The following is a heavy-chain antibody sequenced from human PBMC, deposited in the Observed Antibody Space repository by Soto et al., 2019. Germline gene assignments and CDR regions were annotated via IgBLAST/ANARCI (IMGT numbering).Heavy chain of an antibody. Sequence: EVQLVESGGDLVQPGGSLTLSCAASGFTFSTYWMSWVRQAPGRGLEWLANINQDGTIRYYVASVRGRFTISGDNAKNSVYLQMDSLRSDDTALYYCARKGLGDFWGQGTLVTVSS. D-gene: IGHD3-16*01. CDR2: INQDGTIR. CDR3: ARKGLGDF. J-gene: IGHJ4*02. V-gene: IGHV3-7*01. CDR1: GFTFSTYW.